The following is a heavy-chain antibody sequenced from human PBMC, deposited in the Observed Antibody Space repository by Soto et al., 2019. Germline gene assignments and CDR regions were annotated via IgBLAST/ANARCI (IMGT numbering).Heavy chain of an antibody. Sequence: PGGSLRLSCAAAGFTCTRYSMSWVRQVPGKGLEWVSSISSTTNYIYYGDSMKGRFTISRDNAKNSLYLEMNSLRAEDTAVYYCARESEDLTSNFDYWGQGTLVTVSS. CDR3: ARESEDLTSNFDY. V-gene: IGHV3-21*06. CDR1: GFTCTRYS. CDR2: ISSTTNYI. J-gene: IGHJ4*02.